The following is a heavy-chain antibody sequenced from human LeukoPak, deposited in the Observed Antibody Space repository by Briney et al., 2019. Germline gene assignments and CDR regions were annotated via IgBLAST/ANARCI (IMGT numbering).Heavy chain of an antibody. D-gene: IGHD3-10*01. CDR1: GFTFSTYS. CDR3: AKSYYYGSGSYDY. CDR2: ISNDGGIK. J-gene: IGHJ4*02. Sequence: GGSLRLSCAASGFTFSTYSTHWVRQAPGKGLEWVAGISNDGGIKWTADSVKGRFTISRDNSKNTLNLQMNSLRAEDTAVYYCAKSYYYGSGSYDYWGQGTLVTASS. V-gene: IGHV3-30-3*02.